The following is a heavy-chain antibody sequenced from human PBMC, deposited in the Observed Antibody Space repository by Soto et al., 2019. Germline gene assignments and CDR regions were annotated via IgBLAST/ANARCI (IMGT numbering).Heavy chain of an antibody. CDR1: GFPFSSYA. V-gene: IGHV3-23*01. CDR3: AKATLRVVHKLVSDY. CDR2: ISVSGGAT. J-gene: IGHJ4*02. Sequence: GGSLRLSCEASGFPFSSYAMNWVRQSPGKGLEWISVISVSGGATYFADSVKGRFVISRDNSKNTLYLQMNSLRAEDTAIYYCAKATLRVVHKLVSDYWGQGTLVTVSS. D-gene: IGHD3-3*01.